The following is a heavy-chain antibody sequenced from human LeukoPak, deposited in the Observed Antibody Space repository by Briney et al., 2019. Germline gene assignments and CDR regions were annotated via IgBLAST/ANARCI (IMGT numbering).Heavy chain of an antibody. CDR1: GFTFSSYS. CDR2: ISSSSSYI. J-gene: IGHJ4*02. D-gene: IGHD2-15*01. CDR3: TSQGGFDN. V-gene: IGHV3-21*01. Sequence: PGGSLRLSCAASGFTFSSYSMNWVRQAPGKGLEWVSSISSSSSYIYYADSVKGRFTISRDNAKNSLDLQMNSLRGEDAGVYYCTSQGGFDNWGQGTLVTVSS.